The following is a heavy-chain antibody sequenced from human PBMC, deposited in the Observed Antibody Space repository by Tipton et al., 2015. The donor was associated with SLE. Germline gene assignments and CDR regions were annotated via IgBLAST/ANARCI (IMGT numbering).Heavy chain of an antibody. V-gene: IGHV3-66*02. CDR2: IYSGGST. CDR1: GFTVSSNY. J-gene: IGHJ4*02. D-gene: IGHD6-13*01. CDR3: ARDRGSSWFFFDY. Sequence: LSCAASGFTVSSNYMSWVRQAPGKGLEWVSVIYSGGSTYYADSVKGRFTISRDNSKNTLYLQMNSLRAEDTAVYYCARDRGSSWFFFDYWSQGTLVTVSP.